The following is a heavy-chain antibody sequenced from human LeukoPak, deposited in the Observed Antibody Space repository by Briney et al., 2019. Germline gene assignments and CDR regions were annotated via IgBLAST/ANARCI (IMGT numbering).Heavy chain of an antibody. CDR1: GGSISIYY. CDR3: ARDGGGTGRLFDY. Sequence: PSGTLSLTCTVSGGSISIYYWNWIRQPAGKGLEWVGRIYTSGNTNYNPSLKSRVTMSVDASNNHLSLNLSSVTAADTAVYYCARDGGGTGRLFDYWGQGTLVTVSS. D-gene: IGHD1-26*01. V-gene: IGHV4-4*07. CDR2: IYTSGNT. J-gene: IGHJ4*02.